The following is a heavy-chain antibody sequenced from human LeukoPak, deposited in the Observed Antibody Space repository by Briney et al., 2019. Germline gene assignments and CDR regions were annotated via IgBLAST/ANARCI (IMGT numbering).Heavy chain of an antibody. Sequence: PGGSLRLSCAASGFTFISYSMTWVRQAPGKGLEWVSSISSRSSYLYYVDSLKSRFTISRDYAKNLLYLQMNSLSAEDTAVYYCARNIEGYKLYSFDSWGQGTLVTVSS. J-gene: IGHJ4*02. CDR1: GFTFISYS. CDR3: ARNIEGYKLYSFDS. V-gene: IGHV3-21*01. D-gene: IGHD5-24*01. CDR2: ISSRSSYL.